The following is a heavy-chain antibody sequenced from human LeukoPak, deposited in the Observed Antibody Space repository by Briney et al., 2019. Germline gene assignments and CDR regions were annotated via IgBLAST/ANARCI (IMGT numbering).Heavy chain of an antibody. Sequence: GGSLRLSCAASGFTFSSYAMHWVRQAPGEGLEWVAVISYDGSNKYYADSVKGRFTISRDNSKDTLYLQMNSLRAEDTAVYYCARDRYGAVTAYYFDYWGQGTLVTVSS. CDR3: ARDRYGAVTAYYFDY. CDR2: ISYDGSNK. CDR1: GFTFSSYA. J-gene: IGHJ4*02. D-gene: IGHD2-21*02. V-gene: IGHV3-30*04.